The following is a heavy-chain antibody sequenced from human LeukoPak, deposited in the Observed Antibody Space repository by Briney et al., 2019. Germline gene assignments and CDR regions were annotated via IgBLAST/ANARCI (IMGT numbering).Heavy chain of an antibody. CDR3: ARASAREYVVPAAIGY. D-gene: IGHD2-2*02. Sequence: SVKVSCKASGGTFSSYAISWVRQAPGQGLEWMGGIIPIFGTANYAQKFQGRVTITADKSTSTAYMELSRLRSEDTAVYYCARASAREYVVPAAIGYWGQGTLVTVSS. CDR2: IIPIFGTA. CDR1: GGTFSSYA. V-gene: IGHV1-69*06. J-gene: IGHJ4*02.